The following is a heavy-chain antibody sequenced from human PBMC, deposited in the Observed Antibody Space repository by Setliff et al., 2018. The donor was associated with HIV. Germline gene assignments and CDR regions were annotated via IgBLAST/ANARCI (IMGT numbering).Heavy chain of an antibody. Sequence: SETLSLTCAVSGYSISSGYYWGWIRQPPGKGLEWVGSIYHSGTTYYNPSLKSRVTISVGTSKNQFSLKLSSVTATDTALYYCARGRFHRLHRPYSGSGSLGIQYFDYWGQGTLVTVSS. CDR1: GYSISSGYY. D-gene: IGHD3-10*01. J-gene: IGHJ4*02. CDR3: ARGRFHRLHRPYSGSGSLGIQYFDY. V-gene: IGHV4-38-2*01. CDR2: IYHSGTT.